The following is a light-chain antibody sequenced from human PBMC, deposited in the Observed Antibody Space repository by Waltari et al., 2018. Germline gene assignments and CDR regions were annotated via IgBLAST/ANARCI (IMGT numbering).Light chain of an antibody. J-gene: IGLJ3*02. CDR3: CAYTIRSTLV. V-gene: IGLV2-14*03. Sequence: SALTQPASVSGSPGQSTTISCAGPSSDIGANEYVPWSQQHPDKAPKPIIHDAFNRPSGISNRFSGSKSANTASLTITGLQAEDEADYYCCAYTIRSTLVFGGGTRVTVL. CDR2: DAF. CDR1: SSDIGANEY.